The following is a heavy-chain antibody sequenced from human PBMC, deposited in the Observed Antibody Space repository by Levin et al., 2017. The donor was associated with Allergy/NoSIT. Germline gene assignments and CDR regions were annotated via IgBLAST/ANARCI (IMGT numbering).Heavy chain of an antibody. CDR2: IYHSGST. CDR3: AGVTTGWTNWFDP. J-gene: IGHJ5*02. Sequence: SQTLSLTCAVSGGSISSSNWWSWVRQPPGKGLEWIGEIYHSGSTNYNPSLKSRVTISVDKSKNQFSLKLSSVTAADTAVYYCAGVTTGWTNWFDPWGQGTLVTVSS. V-gene: IGHV4-4*02. CDR1: GGSISSSNW. D-gene: IGHD4-11*01.